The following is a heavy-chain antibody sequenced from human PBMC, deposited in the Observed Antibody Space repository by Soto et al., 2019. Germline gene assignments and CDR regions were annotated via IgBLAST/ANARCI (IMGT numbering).Heavy chain of an antibody. V-gene: IGHV4-39*01. CDR1: GGSISSSSYY. CDR2: IYYSGST. CDR3: ARIAVALVFDY. D-gene: IGHD6-19*01. J-gene: IGHJ4*02. Sequence: QLQLQESGPGLVKPSETLSLTCTVSGGSISSSSYYWGWIRQPPGKGLEWIGSIYYSGSTYYNPSLKRRVTISVDTSKNQFSLKLSSVTAADTAVYYCARIAVALVFDYWGQGTLVTVSS.